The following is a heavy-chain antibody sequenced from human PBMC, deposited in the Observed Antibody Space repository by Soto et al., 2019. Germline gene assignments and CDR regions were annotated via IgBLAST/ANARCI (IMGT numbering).Heavy chain of an antibody. CDR3: ARELQYYDILTGYSDLDY. CDR1: GGSFSGYY. D-gene: IGHD3-9*01. V-gene: IGHV4-34*01. J-gene: IGHJ4*02. Sequence: SETLSLTCAVYGGSFSGYYWSWIRQPPGKGLEWIGEINHSGSTNYNPSLKSRVTISVDTSKNQFSLKLSSVTAADTAVYYCARELQYYDILTGYSDLDYWGQGTLVTVSS. CDR2: INHSGST.